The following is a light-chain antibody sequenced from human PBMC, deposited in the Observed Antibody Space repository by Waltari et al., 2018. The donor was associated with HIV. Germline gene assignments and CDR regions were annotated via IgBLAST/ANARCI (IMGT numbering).Light chain of an antibody. CDR1: GGHP. V-gene: IGLV1-44*01. CDR3: ATWDDSRTGCVM. CDR2: NDL. J-gene: IGLJ3*02. Sequence: QSGLTQPVSTTGTPGPSVVIPCSCVGGHPVNWYQQVPGAAPKLLIYNDLQRPSGIPDRFYGSKSGTSASLAIRDLHPEDEADYYCATWDDSRTGCVMFGGGTKVTV.